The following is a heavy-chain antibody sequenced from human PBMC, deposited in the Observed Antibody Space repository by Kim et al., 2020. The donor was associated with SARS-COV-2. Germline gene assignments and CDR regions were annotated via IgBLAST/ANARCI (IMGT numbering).Heavy chain of an antibody. CDR2: IKSKTDGGTT. CDR1: GFTFSNAW. D-gene: IGHD3-3*01. Sequence: GGSLRLSCAASGFTFSNAWMSWVRQAPGKGLEWVGRIKSKTDGGTTDYAAPVKGRFTISRDDSKNTLYLQMNSLKTEDTAVYYCTTDSPYYDFWSGYGGYYCGMDVWGQGTTVTVSS. CDR3: TTDSPYYDFWSGYGGYYCGMDV. V-gene: IGHV3-15*01. J-gene: IGHJ6*02.